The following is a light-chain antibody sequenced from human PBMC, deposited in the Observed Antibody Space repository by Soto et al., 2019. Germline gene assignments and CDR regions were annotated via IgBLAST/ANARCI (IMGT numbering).Light chain of an antibody. CDR1: SSDVGSYKF. CDR3: CSYAGDSAWV. CDR2: EGS. V-gene: IGLV2-23*01. J-gene: IGLJ3*02. Sequence: QSALTQPASVSGSPGQSITISCTGTSSDVGSYKFVSWYQQHPGKAPKLMIYEGSKRPSGGSNRFSGSKSCNTASLTISGLQAEDEADYYCCSYAGDSAWVFGGGTKLTVL.